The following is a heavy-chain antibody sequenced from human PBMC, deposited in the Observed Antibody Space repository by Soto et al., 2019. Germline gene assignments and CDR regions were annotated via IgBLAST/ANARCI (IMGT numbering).Heavy chain of an antibody. Sequence: PGGSLRLSCAASGFSVSSNYMSWVRQAPGKGLEWVSVIFTGGATYSADSVKGRFTMSRDSSKSTLYLQMNSLRAEGTAIYYCVRELQYSSGSPMSDFYSWGQDTLLPVSS. CDR1: GFSVSSNY. CDR2: IFTGGAT. V-gene: IGHV3-53*01. CDR3: VRELQYSSGSPMSDFYS. D-gene: IGHD3-22*01. J-gene: IGHJ4*02.